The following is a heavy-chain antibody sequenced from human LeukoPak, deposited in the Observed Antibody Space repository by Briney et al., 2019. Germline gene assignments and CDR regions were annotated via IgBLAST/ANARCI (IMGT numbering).Heavy chain of an antibody. D-gene: IGHD1-26*01. Sequence: ASVKVSCKASGYTFTGYYMHWVRQAPGQGLEWMGWINPNSGGINYAQKFQGRVTMTRDTSISTAYMELSRLRSDDTAVYYCARDRGRGTPSVHWFDPWGQGTLVTVSS. CDR1: GYTFTGYY. CDR2: INPNSGGI. CDR3: ARDRGRGTPSVHWFDP. V-gene: IGHV1-2*02. J-gene: IGHJ5*02.